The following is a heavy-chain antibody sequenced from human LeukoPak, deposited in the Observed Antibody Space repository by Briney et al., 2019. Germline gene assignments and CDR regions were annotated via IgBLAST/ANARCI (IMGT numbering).Heavy chain of an antibody. V-gene: IGHV4-59*12. CDR1: GGSISSYY. D-gene: IGHD2-2*01. CDR2: IYYSGTT. CDR3: ARAXXXCSXTSCYAREKWFGELYDY. Sequence: SETLSLACTVSGGSISSYYWSWIRQPPGKGLEWIGYIYYSGTTNYNPSLKSRVTISVDTSKNQFSLKLSSVTAADTAVYYCARAXXXCSXTSCYAREKWFGELYDYWGQGTLVTVSS. J-gene: IGHJ4*02.